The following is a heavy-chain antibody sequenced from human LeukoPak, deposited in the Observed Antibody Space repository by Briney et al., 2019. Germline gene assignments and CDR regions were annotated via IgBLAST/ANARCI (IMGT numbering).Heavy chain of an antibody. V-gene: IGHV1-2*02. Sequence: ASVKVSCKASGYTFTGYYMHWVRQAPGQGLEWMGWINPNSGGTNYAQKFQGRVTMTRDTSIGTAYMELSRLRSDDTAVYYCASLAYCGGDCYSPYFDYWGQGTLVTVSS. D-gene: IGHD2-21*02. CDR1: GYTFTGYY. J-gene: IGHJ4*02. CDR2: INPNSGGT. CDR3: ASLAYCGGDCYSPYFDY.